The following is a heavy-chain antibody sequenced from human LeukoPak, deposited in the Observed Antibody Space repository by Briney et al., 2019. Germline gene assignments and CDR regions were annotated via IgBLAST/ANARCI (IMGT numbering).Heavy chain of an antibody. CDR2: ISSSSSYI. D-gene: IGHD3-3*01. CDR1: NFSFGYYG. CDR3: ARVFRPSLTVFIIRGAFDI. Sequence: GGSLRLSCTGSNFSFGYYGMNWVRQTPGKGLEWVSSISSSSSYIYYADSVKGRFTISRDNDKNSLYLQMNSLRVEDTAVYYCARVFRPSLTVFIIRGAFDIWGQGTMVTVSS. V-gene: IGHV3-21*01. J-gene: IGHJ3*02.